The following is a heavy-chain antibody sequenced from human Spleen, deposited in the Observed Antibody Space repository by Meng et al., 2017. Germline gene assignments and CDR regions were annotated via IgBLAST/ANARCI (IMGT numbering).Heavy chain of an antibody. V-gene: IGHV1-18*01. CDR3: ATRGNPYLDR. CDR1: GYIFVDYG. Sequence: QVQLVQSGTEVKKPGASVKVSCKASGYIFVDYGISWVRQAPGQGLEWMGWINVYNGYTNFAQKFQGRVAVTTDTSASTAYMELRSLTSDDTAVYYCATRGNPYLDRWGQGTLVTVPS. CDR2: INVYNGYT. J-gene: IGHJ4*02.